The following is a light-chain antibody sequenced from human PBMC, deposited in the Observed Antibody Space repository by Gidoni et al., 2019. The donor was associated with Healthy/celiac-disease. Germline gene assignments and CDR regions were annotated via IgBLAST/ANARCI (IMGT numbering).Light chain of an antibody. CDR2: KAS. V-gene: IGKV1-5*03. CDR3: QQYNSYLCT. CDR1: QSISSW. J-gene: IGKJ3*01. Sequence: DIQMPQPPSTLPASVGDRVPITCRASQSISSWLVWYQQKPGKAPKLLIYKASSLESGVPSRFSGSGSGTEFTLTISSLQPDDFATYYCQQYNSYLCTFXPXTKVDIK.